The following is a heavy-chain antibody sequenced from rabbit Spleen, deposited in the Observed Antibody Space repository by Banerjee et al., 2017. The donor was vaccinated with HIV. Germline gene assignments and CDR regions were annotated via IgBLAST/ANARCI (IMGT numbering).Heavy chain of an antibody. J-gene: IGHJ3*01. Sequence: QEQLEESAGDLVKPEGCLTLTCTASGFSFSSSDYMCWVRQAPGKGLEWIACIYTGNSDVTYYASWAKGRFTISKTSSTTVTLQMTRLTAADTATYFCARDSGSSFSCYGLDLWGQGTLVTVS. D-gene: IGHD8-1*01. CDR3: ARDSGSSFSCYGLDL. CDR2: IYTGNSDVT. CDR1: GFSFSSSDY. V-gene: IGHV1S45*01.